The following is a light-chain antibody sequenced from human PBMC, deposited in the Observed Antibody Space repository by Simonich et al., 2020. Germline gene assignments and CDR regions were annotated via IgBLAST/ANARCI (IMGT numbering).Light chain of an antibody. CDR1: YSDVGGYNS. J-gene: IGLJ2*01. CDR2: EVS. CDR3: SSYAGSNNLV. Sequence: QSALTKPPSASGSPGQSVTLSCTGPYSDVGGYNSVSWYQQHPGKAPTLIIYEVSKRPSGGPDRFAGSKSGNTASLTVSGLQAEDEADYYCSSYAGSNNLVFGGGTKLTVL. V-gene: IGLV2-8*01.